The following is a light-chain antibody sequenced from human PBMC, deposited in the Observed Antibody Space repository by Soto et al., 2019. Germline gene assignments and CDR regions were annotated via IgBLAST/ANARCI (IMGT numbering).Light chain of an antibody. V-gene: IGLV2-14*02. CDR1: SSDVGSYNL. Sequence: QSALTQPASVSGSPGQSITISCTGTSSDVGSYNLVSWYQQHPGKAPKLMIYEGSKRPSGVSNRFSGSKSGNTASLAITGLQAEDEADYYCQSYDSGLSGSVFGGGTKVTVL. CDR2: EGS. CDR3: QSYDSGLSGSV. J-gene: IGLJ3*02.